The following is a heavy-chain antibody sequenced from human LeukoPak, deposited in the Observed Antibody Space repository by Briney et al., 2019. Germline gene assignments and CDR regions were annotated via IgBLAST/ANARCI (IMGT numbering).Heavy chain of an antibody. CDR3: AAAYYDFWSAEGDWFDL. D-gene: IGHD3-3*01. J-gene: IGHJ5*02. CDR2: IIPIFGTA. CDR1: RGTFSSYA. V-gene: IGHV1-69*06. Sequence: ASVKDSSMASRGTFSSYASSWGRQAPGQGLEWMGRIIPIFGTANYAQKFQGRVTITADKSTSTAYMELSSLRSEDTAVYYCAAAYYDFWSAEGDWFDLWGQGTLVTVSS.